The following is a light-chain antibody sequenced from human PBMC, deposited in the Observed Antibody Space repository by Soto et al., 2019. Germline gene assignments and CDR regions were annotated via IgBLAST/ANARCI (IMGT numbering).Light chain of an antibody. Sequence: QSVLTQPPSLSAAPGQKVTISCSGSTSNIGYNFVSWYQQLPGTAPKLLIHDNDRRPSGIPDRFSASKSGTSATLDITGLQTGDEADYYCGTWDSSLSAVVFGAGTKVTVL. CDR3: GTWDSSLSAVV. V-gene: IGLV1-51*01. CDR1: TSNIGYNF. J-gene: IGLJ3*02. CDR2: DND.